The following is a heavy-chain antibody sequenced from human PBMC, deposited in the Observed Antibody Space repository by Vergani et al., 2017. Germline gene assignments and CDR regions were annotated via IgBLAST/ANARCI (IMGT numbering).Heavy chain of an antibody. D-gene: IGHD6-6*01. CDR1: GFTFSSYG. J-gene: IGHJ4*02. CDR3: ARDGWGGSSSEYYFDY. V-gene: IGHV3-33*01. Sequence: QVQLVESGGGVVQPGRSLRLSCAASGFTFSSYGMHWVRQAPGKGLEWMAVIWYDGSNKYYADSVKGRFTISRDNSKNTLYLQMNSLRAEDTAVYYCARDGWGGSSSEYYFDYWGQGTLVTVSS. CDR2: IWYDGSNK.